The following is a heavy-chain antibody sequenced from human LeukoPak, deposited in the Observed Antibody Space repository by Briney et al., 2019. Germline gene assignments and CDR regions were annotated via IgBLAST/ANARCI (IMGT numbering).Heavy chain of an antibody. CDR3: ARGSKKTGLLWFGELLYQY. J-gene: IGHJ4*02. V-gene: IGHV4-38-2*02. D-gene: IGHD3-10*01. Sequence: PSETLSLTCTVSGYSINSGYYWVWIRQPPGKGLEWIGSIYRSGSTNYNPSLKSRVTISVDTSKNQFSLKVSSVTAADTAVYYCARGSKKTGLLWFGELLYQYWGQGTLVTVSS. CDR1: GYSINSGYY. CDR2: IYRSGST.